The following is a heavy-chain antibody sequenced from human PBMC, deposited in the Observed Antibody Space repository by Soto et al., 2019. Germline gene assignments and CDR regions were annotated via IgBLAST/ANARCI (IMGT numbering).Heavy chain of an antibody. Sequence: SVKDSCKASAGTFSSYAISWVRQAPGQGLEWMGGIIPIFGTANYAQKFQGRVTITADESTSTAYMELSSLRSEDTAVYYCARDSQQLVVSLDYWGQGTLVTVSS. V-gene: IGHV1-69*13. CDR2: IIPIFGTA. CDR1: AGTFSSYA. J-gene: IGHJ4*02. D-gene: IGHD6-13*01. CDR3: ARDSQQLVVSLDY.